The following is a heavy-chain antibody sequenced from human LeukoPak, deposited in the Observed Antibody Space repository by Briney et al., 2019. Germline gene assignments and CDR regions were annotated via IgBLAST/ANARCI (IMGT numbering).Heavy chain of an antibody. V-gene: IGHV4-34*01. CDR3: ARTDQRGRPFDY. CDR2: INHSGST. J-gene: IGHJ4*02. CDR1: GGSFSGYY. Sequence: PSETLSPTCAVYGGSFSGYYWSWIRQPPGKGLEWIGEINHSGSTNYNPSLKSRVTISVDTSKNQFSLKLSSVTAADTAVYYCARTDQRGRPFDYWGQGILVTVSS. D-gene: IGHD2-2*01.